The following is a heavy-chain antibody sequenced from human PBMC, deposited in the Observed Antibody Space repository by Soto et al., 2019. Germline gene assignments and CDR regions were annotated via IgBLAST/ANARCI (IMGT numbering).Heavy chain of an antibody. D-gene: IGHD3-3*01. CDR2: IYYSGST. CDR3: ARGHGGITIFGAPGHFDY. CDR1: GDSISSGSYY. V-gene: IGHV4-39*01. Sequence: QLQLQESGPGLVKPSETVSVTCTVSGDSISSGSYYWGWIRQPPGKGLEWIGSIYYSGSTYYNPSLKSRVTISVDTVKNQFSLKLSSVTAADTAVYYCARGHGGITIFGAPGHFDYWGQGTLVTVSS. J-gene: IGHJ4*02.